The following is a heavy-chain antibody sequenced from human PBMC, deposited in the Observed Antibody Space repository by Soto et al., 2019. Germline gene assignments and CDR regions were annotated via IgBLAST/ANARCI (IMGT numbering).Heavy chain of an antibody. CDR3: AIRMYSTRWYYLDY. Sequence: GGSLRLSCAASGFTFSTYWMHWVRQAPEKGLVWVPRINADGSTTNYADSVKGRFTISRDTSKNTLYLRMNSLRAEDTAIYFCAIRMYSTRWYYLDYCGQGTLVTVSS. D-gene: IGHD6-13*01. CDR2: INADGSTT. J-gene: IGHJ4*02. CDR1: GFTFSTYW. V-gene: IGHV3-74*01.